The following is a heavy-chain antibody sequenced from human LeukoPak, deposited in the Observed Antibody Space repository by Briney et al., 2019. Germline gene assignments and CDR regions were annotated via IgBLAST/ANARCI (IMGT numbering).Heavy chain of an antibody. CDR3: VRPLTPVTAGGVFDI. Sequence: GGSLRLSYAASGFTFSDYYMSWIRQAPGKGLEWVSYISSSGSTIYYADSVKGRFTISRDNAKNSLYLQLNSLRAEDTAVYYCVRPLTPVTAGGVFDIWGQGTMVTVSS. D-gene: IGHD4-11*01. J-gene: IGHJ3*02. V-gene: IGHV3-11*01. CDR2: ISSSGSTI. CDR1: GFTFSDYY.